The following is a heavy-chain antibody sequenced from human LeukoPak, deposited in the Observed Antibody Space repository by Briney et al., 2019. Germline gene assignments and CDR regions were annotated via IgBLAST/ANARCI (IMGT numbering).Heavy chain of an antibody. V-gene: IGHV1-2*06. D-gene: IGHD3-10*01. Sequence: ASVKVSCKASGYTFTGYYMHWVRQAPGQGLEWMGRINLNSGGTNYAQKFQGRVTMTRDTSISTAYMELSRLRSDDTAVYYCARVTGYYYYYMDVWGKGTTVTVSS. CDR3: ARVTGYYYYYMDV. J-gene: IGHJ6*03. CDR1: GYTFTGYY. CDR2: INLNSGGT.